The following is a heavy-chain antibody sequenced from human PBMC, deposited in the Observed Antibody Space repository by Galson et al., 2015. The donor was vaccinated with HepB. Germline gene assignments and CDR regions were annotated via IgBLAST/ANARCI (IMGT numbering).Heavy chain of an antibody. CDR1: GFTFSSYA. V-gene: IGHV3-23*01. CDR3: AKGRSSSIVGAINY. Sequence: SLRLSCAASGFTFSSYAMSWVRQAPGKGLEWVSVISGSGDSTYYTDSVKGRFTISRDNSKNTLYLQMNSLRAEDTAVYYCAKGRSSSIVGAINYWGQGTLVTASS. J-gene: IGHJ4*02. D-gene: IGHD1-26*01. CDR2: ISGSGDST.